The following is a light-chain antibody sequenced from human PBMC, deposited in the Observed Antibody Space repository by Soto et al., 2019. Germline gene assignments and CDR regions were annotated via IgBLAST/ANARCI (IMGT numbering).Light chain of an antibody. CDR3: QQYDSSVWT. CDR1: ESVSADY. Sequence: EIVLTQSPGTLSLSPGERATLSCRASESVSADYLAWYQQTPGQAPRLLIYGASRRAPGIPDRFSGSGSGTDFTLTITSLEPEDFALYYCQQYDSSVWTFGQGTKVEIK. CDR2: GAS. V-gene: IGKV3-20*01. J-gene: IGKJ1*01.